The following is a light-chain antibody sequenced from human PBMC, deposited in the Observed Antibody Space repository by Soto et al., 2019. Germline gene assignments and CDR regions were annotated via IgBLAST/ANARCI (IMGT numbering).Light chain of an antibody. CDR3: QQYGSSGTV. Sequence: EIVLTQSPGTLSLSPGERATLSGRASQSVTSSYLAWYQQKPGQAPRLLIYGASTRATGIPDRLSGSGSGTDFTLAISRLEPEDLAVYYCQQYGSSGTVFGQGTRLEIK. J-gene: IGKJ5*01. CDR2: GAS. V-gene: IGKV3-20*01. CDR1: QSVTSSY.